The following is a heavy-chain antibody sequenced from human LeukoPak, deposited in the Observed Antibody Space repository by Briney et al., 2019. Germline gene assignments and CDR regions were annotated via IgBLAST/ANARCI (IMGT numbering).Heavy chain of an antibody. Sequence: ASVKVSCKASGYIFTNYGISWVRQAPGQGLEWMGWISANNGNTKYAQKLQGRVIMTTDTSTSTAYMELRSLRSDDTAVYYCAREYFYGSGTPSNYGMDGWGQGTTVTVSS. CDR1: GYIFTNYG. V-gene: IGHV1-18*01. J-gene: IGHJ6*01. CDR3: AREYFYGSGTPSNYGMDG. CDR2: ISANNGNT. D-gene: IGHD3-10*01.